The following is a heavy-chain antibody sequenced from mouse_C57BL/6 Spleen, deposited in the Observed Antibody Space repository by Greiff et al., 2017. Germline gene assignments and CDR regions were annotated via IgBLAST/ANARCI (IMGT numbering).Heavy chain of an antibody. CDR3: ARCYYGSSGYFDV. D-gene: IGHD1-1*01. J-gene: IGHJ1*03. Sequence: VQLQQSGPVLVKPGPSVKISCKASGFSFTDYYMHWVKQSHGKSLEWIGLVYPYNGGTSYNQKFKGKATLTVDTSSSTAYMELNSLTSEDSAVYYCARCYYGSSGYFDVWGTGTTVTVSS. CDR1: GFSFTDYY. CDR2: VYPYNGGT. V-gene: IGHV1-36*01.